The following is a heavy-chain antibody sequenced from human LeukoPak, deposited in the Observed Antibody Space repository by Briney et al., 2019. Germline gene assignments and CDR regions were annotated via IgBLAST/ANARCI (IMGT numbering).Heavy chain of an antibody. CDR3: ARDGSLTTDNLELDY. D-gene: IGHD4-11*01. CDR1: GYTFTSCY. V-gene: IGHV1-46*01. Sequence: ASVKVSCKASGYTFTSCYMHWVRQAPGQGLEWMGIINPSGGSTSYAQKFQGRVTMTRDTSTSTVYMELSSLRSEDTAVYYCARDGSLTTDNLELDYWGQGTLVTVSS. CDR2: INPSGGST. J-gene: IGHJ4*02.